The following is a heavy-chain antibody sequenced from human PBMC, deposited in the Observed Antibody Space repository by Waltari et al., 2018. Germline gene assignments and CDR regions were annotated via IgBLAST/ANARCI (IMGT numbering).Heavy chain of an antibody. Sequence: EVQLVESGGGLVQPGRSLRLSCAASGFTFDDYAMHWVRQAPGKGLEWVSGISWNSGSIGYADSVKGRFTISRDNAKNSLYLQMNSLRAEDMALYYCAKEQYRGGQGYGMDVWGQGTTVTVSS. V-gene: IGHV3-9*03. CDR3: AKEQYRGGQGYGMDV. J-gene: IGHJ6*02. CDR2: ISWNSGSI. CDR1: GFTFDDYA. D-gene: IGHD3-10*01.